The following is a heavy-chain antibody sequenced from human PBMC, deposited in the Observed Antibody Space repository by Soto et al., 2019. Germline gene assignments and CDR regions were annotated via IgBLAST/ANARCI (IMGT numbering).Heavy chain of an antibody. CDR1: GGTFSSYA. V-gene: IGHV1-69*01. J-gene: IGHJ6*02. CDR2: IIPIFGTA. Sequence: QVQLVQSGAEVKKPGSSVKVSCKASGGTFSSYAISWVRQAPGQGLEWMGGIIPIFGTANYAQKFQGGVTITADESTSTAYMELSSLRSEDTAVYYCARADSSGYYLGYYYYYGMDVWGQGTTVTVSS. CDR3: ARADSSGYYLGYYYYYGMDV. D-gene: IGHD3-22*01.